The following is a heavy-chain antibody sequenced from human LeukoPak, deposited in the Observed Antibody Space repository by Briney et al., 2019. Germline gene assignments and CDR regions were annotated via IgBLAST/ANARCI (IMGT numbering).Heavy chain of an antibody. V-gene: IGHV3-30-3*01. CDR1: GFTFSIYA. D-gene: IGHD3-10*01. CDR3: GRGSVGFGELNY. CDR2: ISYDGSNK. Sequence: GGSLRLSCAASGFTFSIYAMHWARQAPGKGLEWVAVISYDGSNKFYADSVKGRFTLSRDNSKNTLYLQMNSLRIEDTAVYYCGRGSVGFGELNYWGQGTLVTVSS. J-gene: IGHJ4*02.